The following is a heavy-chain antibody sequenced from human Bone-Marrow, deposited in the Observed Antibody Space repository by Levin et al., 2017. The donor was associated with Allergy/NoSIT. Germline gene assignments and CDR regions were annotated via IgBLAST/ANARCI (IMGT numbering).Heavy chain of an antibody. V-gene: IGHV3-48*03. Sequence: GGTLRLSCAASGFIFSSYAMNWVRQAPGKGLEWVSYISASGNTRFYADSVKGHLTVSRDNAKNSLYLDMNTLRVEDKAAYFCSRGAVSYYDSWGGYPDSPDWGQGTLVSVSS. CDR3: SRGAVSYYDSWGGYPDSPD. CDR1: GFIFSSYA. J-gene: IGHJ4*02. CDR2: ISASGNTR. D-gene: IGHD3-3*01.